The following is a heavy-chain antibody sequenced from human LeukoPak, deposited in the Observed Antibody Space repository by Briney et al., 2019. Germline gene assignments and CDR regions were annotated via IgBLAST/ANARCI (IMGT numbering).Heavy chain of an antibody. CDR1: GYTFTGYY. V-gene: IGHV1-2*02. CDR2: INPNSGGT. J-gene: IGHJ6*03. D-gene: IGHD3-3*01. CDR3: ARRSGYDYYMDV. Sequence: GASVKVSCKASGYTFTGYYMHWVRQAPGQGLEWMGWINPNSGGTNYAQKFQGRVTMTRDTPISTAYMELSRLRSDDTAVYYCARRSGYDYYMDVWGKGTTVTVSS.